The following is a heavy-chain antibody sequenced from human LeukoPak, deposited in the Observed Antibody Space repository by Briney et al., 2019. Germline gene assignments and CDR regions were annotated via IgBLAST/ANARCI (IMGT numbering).Heavy chain of an antibody. CDR2: INSDGSNT. CDR1: GFTFSRHW. D-gene: IGHD3-9*01. V-gene: IGHV3-74*03. Sequence: GGSLRLSCAASGFTFSRHWMHWVRQAPGKGLVWVSRINSDGSNTMYADSVKGRFTTSRDNAKNSLYLQMNSLRAEDTAVYYCAREARYYDILTGYPPSYYYYYMDVWGKGTTVTISS. J-gene: IGHJ6*03. CDR3: AREARYYDILTGYPPSYYYYYMDV.